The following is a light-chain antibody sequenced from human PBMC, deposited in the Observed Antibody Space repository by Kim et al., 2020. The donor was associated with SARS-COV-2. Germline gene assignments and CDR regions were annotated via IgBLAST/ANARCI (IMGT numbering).Light chain of an antibody. V-gene: IGKV1-16*01. J-gene: IGKJ2*01. CDR1: QDISNF. CDR3: QHYHGYPYT. CDR2: AAS. Sequence: DIQMTQSPSSLSASVGDRVTITCRASQDISNFLAWIQQRPGEASKSLIYAASDLQSGVPSRFSGSGSGTDFTLTISSLQPEDFATYYCQHYHGYPYTFGQGTMLEI.